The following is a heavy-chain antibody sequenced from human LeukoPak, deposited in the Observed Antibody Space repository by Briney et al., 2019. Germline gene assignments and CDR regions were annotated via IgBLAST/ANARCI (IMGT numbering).Heavy chain of an antibody. V-gene: IGHV1-18*01. Sequence: ASVTVSCKASGYTFTSYDISWVRQAPGQGLEWIGWISTYNGNTNYAQKRQGRVTITTDTSTTTAYMELRSLRSDDTAVYYCARDLTHRRNYDNSGYQIVSAFWGQGTLVTVSS. CDR1: GYTFTSYD. CDR3: ARDLTHRRNYDNSGYQIVSAF. J-gene: IGHJ4*02. D-gene: IGHD3-22*01. CDR2: ISTYNGNT.